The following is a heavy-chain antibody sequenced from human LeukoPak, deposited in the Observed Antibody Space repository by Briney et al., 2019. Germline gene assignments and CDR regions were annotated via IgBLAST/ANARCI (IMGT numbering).Heavy chain of an antibody. J-gene: IGHJ6*03. CDR3: ARDGSLAARWSYYYYYYMDV. V-gene: IGHV4-4*07. Sequence: SETLSLTCTVSGGSISSYYWSWIRQPAGKGLEWIGRIYTSGSTNYNPSLKSRVTMSVDTSKNQFSLKLSSVTAADTAVYYCARDGSLAARWSYYYYYYMDVWGKGTTVTVSS. CDR1: GGSISSYY. CDR2: IYTSGST. D-gene: IGHD6-6*01.